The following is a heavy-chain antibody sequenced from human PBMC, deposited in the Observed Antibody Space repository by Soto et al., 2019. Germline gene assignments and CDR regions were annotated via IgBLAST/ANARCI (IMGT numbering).Heavy chain of an antibody. Sequence: QVQLVESGGGVVQPGGSLRLSCAASRFMFSDYGMHWVRQAPGKGLEWVALIWFDGSEKYSIDSVKGRFTVSRDNSNNTLYLQMDNLRHGDTAMYYCARDPGIAARPHDYFDYRGQGILGTVSS. J-gene: IGHJ4*02. V-gene: IGHV3-33*01. CDR1: RFMFSDYG. CDR2: IWFDGSEK. CDR3: ARDPGIAARPHDYFDY. D-gene: IGHD6-6*01.